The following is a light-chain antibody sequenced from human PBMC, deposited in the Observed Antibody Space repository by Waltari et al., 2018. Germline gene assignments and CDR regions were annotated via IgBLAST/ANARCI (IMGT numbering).Light chain of an antibody. Sequence: QSVLTQPPSASGTPGQRVTISCSGSSSNIGSNSVNWYQQLPGTAPKILIYRNNERPSGFPDRFSGSKSGTSASLAISGLQSEDDADYYCAAWDDSLNGFYVFGTGTKVAVL. J-gene: IGLJ1*01. CDR2: RNN. CDR1: SSNIGSNS. CDR3: AAWDDSLNGFYV. V-gene: IGLV1-44*01.